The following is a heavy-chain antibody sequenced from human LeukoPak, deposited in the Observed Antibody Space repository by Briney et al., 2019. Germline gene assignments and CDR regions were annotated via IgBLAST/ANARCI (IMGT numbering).Heavy chain of an antibody. CDR2: INPNSGGT. Sequence: GASVKVSCKASGYTFTGYYMHWVRQAPGQGLEWMGWINPNSGGTNCAQKFQGRVTMTRDTSISTAYMELSRLRSDDTAVYYCARGVYYDSSGYYEYSAFDIWGQGTMVTVSS. V-gene: IGHV1-2*02. D-gene: IGHD3-22*01. CDR3: ARGVYYDSSGYYEYSAFDI. J-gene: IGHJ3*02. CDR1: GYTFTGYY.